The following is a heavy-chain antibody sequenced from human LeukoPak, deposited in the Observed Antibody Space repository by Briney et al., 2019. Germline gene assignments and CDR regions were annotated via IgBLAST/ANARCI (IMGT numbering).Heavy chain of an antibody. CDR3: TTGAYDISTAYYSVIRDQYDY. V-gene: IGHV3-15*01. CDR1: GFTFSDAW. J-gene: IGHJ4*02. D-gene: IGHD3-9*01. Sequence: GGSLRLSCAASGFTFSDAWMIWVRQAPGKGLEWVGRIKSKSDGGTTDYGAPVKGRFTISRDDSKNTLYLQMNSLKTEDTAVYYCTTGAYDISTAYYSVIRDQYDYWGQGTQVTVSS. CDR2: IKSKSDGGTT.